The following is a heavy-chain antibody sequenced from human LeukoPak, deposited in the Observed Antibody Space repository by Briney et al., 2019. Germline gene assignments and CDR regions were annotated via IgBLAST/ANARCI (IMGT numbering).Heavy chain of an antibody. Sequence: PGGSLRLSCAASGFTFSTYEMNWVRQAPGKGLEWVSYISGSGSAIYYADSVKGRVTISRDNAKNSLHLQMNSLRAEDTAVYYCARVPYYYDSSNYRYFDYWGQGTLVTVSS. V-gene: IGHV3-48*03. CDR1: GFTFSTYE. CDR2: ISGSGSAI. CDR3: ARVPYYYDSSNYRYFDY. J-gene: IGHJ4*03. D-gene: IGHD3-22*01.